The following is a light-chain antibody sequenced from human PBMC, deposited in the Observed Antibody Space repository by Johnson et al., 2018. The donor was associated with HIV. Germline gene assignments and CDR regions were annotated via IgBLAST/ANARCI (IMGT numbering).Light chain of an antibody. CDR3: GTWDTSLRAPYV. CDR2: DNN. Sequence: QSVLTQPPSASPTPGQRVTISCSGSSSNIGSNTVNWYQQLPGTAPKLIIYDNNKRPSGIPDRFSGSKSGTSATLGITGLQTGDEADYYCGTWDTSLRAPYVFGTGTKVTVL. J-gene: IGLJ1*01. CDR1: SSNIGSNT. V-gene: IGLV1-51*01.